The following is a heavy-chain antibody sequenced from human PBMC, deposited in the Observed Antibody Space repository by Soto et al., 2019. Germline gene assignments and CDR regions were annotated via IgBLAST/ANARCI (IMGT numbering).Heavy chain of an antibody. J-gene: IGHJ4*02. CDR3: AGGYDTALAPIF. V-gene: IGHV4-34*01. CDR1: VGSFSSYH. CDR2: INHLTTT. D-gene: IGHD5-18*01. Sequence: LSLTCAVYVGSFSSYHWSWIRQTPGKGLEWIGEINHLTTTNYNPSLKSRVIISLDTPKNQFSLKLSSVTAADTAVYYCAGGYDTALAPIFWGQGILVTVSS.